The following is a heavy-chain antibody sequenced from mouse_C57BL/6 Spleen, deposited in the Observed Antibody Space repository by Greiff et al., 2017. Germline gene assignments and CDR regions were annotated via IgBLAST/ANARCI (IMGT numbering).Heavy chain of an antibody. D-gene: IGHD1-1*01. V-gene: IGHV1-18*01. CDR2: INPNNGGT. J-gene: IGHJ1*03. CDR1: GYTFTDYN. Sequence: EVKLQESGPELVKLGASVKIPSKASGYTFTDYNMDWVKQSHGKSLEWIGDINPNNGGTIYNQKFKGKATLTVDKSSSTAYMELRSLTSEDTAVYYCARPSYGSSHWYFDVWGTGTTVTVSS. CDR3: ARPSYGSSHWYFDV.